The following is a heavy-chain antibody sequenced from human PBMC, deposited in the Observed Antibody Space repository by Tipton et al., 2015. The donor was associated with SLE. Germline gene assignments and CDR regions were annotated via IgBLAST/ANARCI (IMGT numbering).Heavy chain of an antibody. CDR3: ARVYSTVSGADS. D-gene: IGHD2/OR15-2a*01. CDR2: IKRDGTEK. CDR1: GFSFSNYW. Sequence: SLRLSCEASGFSFSNYWMNWVRQAPGKGLEWVANIKRDGTEKYYLDSVRGRFTISRDNAKKSLYLQMNSLRAEDTAIYYCARVYSTVSGADSWGQGTLVTVSS. V-gene: IGHV3-7*04. J-gene: IGHJ4*02.